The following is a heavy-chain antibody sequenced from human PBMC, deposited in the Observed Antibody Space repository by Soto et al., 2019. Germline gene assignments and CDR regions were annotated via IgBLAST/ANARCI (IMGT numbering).Heavy chain of an antibody. V-gene: IGHV4-31*03. CDR1: GGSISSGGYD. D-gene: IGHD2-15*01. CDR2: IYYSGST. Sequence: SETLSLTCTVSGGSISSGGYDWSWIRQHPGKGLEWIGYIYYSGSTYYNPSLKSRVTISVDTPKNQFSLKLSSVTAADTAVYYCARDQVYCSGGSCYTDAFDIWGQGTMVPVSS. CDR3: ARDQVYCSGGSCYTDAFDI. J-gene: IGHJ3*02.